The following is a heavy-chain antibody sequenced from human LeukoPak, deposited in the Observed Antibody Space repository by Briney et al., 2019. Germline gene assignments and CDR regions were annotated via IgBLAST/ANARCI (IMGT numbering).Heavy chain of an antibody. D-gene: IGHD3-9*01. CDR1: GYTFTSYG. CDR3: ARDAARQILTGYYHRFDY. Sequence: GASVKVSCKASGYTFTSYGISWVRQASGQGLEWMGWISAYNGNTNYAQKLQGRVTMTTDTSTSTAYMELRSLRSDDTAVYYCARDAARQILTGYYHRFDYWGQGTLVTVSS. CDR2: ISAYNGNT. J-gene: IGHJ4*02. V-gene: IGHV1-18*01.